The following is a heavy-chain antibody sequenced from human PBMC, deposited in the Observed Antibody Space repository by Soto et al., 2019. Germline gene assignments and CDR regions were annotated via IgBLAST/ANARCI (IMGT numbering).Heavy chain of an antibody. CDR3: ARDRGPSSGYYPYWFDP. CDR2: IIPIFDTA. D-gene: IGHD3-22*01. CDR1: GGTFSSYA. Sequence: QVQLVQSGAEVKKPGSSVKVSCKASGGTFSSYAITWVRQAPGQGLEWMGEIIPIFDTANYAQKFQGRVTITADDSTCTAYMERSSLRSENTAVYYCARDRGPSSGYYPYWFDPWGQGTLVTVSS. V-gene: IGHV1-69*12. J-gene: IGHJ5*02.